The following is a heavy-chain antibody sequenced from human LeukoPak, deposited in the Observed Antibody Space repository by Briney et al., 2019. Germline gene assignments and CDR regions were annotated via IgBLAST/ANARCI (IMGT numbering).Heavy chain of an antibody. CDR2: ISYDGSNK. D-gene: IGHD3-10*01. CDR3: ARDYTYYYGSGSYKGY. J-gene: IGHJ4*02. CDR1: GFTFSSYA. Sequence: PGRSLRLSCAASGFTFSSYAMHWVRQAPGKGLEWVAVISYDGSNKYYADSVKGRFTISRDNSKNTLYLQMNSLRAEDTAVYYCARDYTYYYGSGSYKGYWGQGTLVTVSS. V-gene: IGHV3-30*14.